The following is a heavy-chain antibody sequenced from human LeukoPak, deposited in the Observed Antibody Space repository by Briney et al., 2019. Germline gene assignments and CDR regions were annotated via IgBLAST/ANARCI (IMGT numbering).Heavy chain of an antibody. D-gene: IGHD2-15*01. J-gene: IGHJ4*02. CDR3: AKALPLLGYCSGGSCFKHY. CDR1: GFSFSSYS. Sequence: GGSLRLSCVASGFSFSSYSINWVRQSPGKGLEWVSSISDSGSYIHYADSVKGRFTISRDNANNSLYLQMNSLRVEDTAVYYCAKALPLLGYCSGGSCFKHYWGQGTLVTVSS. V-gene: IGHV3-21*06. CDR2: ISDSGSYI.